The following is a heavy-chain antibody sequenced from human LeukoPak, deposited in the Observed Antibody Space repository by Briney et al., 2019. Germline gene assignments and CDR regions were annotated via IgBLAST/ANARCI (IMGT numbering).Heavy chain of an antibody. Sequence: SETLSLTCTVSGGSISSSSYYWGWIRQPPGKGLEWVGSIYYSGSTYYNPSLKSRVTISVDTSKNQFSLKLSSVTAADTAVYYCARGGKTAMAWGHMFDYWGQGTLVTVSS. D-gene: IGHD5-18*01. CDR3: ARGGKTAMAWGHMFDY. CDR1: GGSISSSSYY. J-gene: IGHJ4*02. CDR2: IYYSGST. V-gene: IGHV4-39*07.